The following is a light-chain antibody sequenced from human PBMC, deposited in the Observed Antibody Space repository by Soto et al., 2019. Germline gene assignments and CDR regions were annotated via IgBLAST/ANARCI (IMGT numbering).Light chain of an antibody. CDR3: QQRSALPVT. V-gene: IGKV3-11*01. CDR2: GAS. J-gene: IGKJ2*01. CDR1: QTISTG. Sequence: EIVLTQSPGTLSLSPGERATLSCRASQTISTGLAWYQQKPGQSPRLVIWGASDRATGIPARFIGSGSGTDFTLTISSLEPEDFAVYYCQQRSALPVTFGQGTKLEIK.